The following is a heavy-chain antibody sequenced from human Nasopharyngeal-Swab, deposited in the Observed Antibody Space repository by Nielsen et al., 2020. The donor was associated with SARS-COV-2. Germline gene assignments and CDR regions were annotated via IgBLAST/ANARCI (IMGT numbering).Heavy chain of an antibody. V-gene: IGHV4-39*01. CDR3: ARTERRSNDAFDI. J-gene: IGHJ3*02. CDR2: IYYSGST. Sequence: WIRQPPGKGLEWIGSIYYSGSTYYNPSLKSRVTISGDTSKNQFSRKLSSVTAADTAVYYCARTERRSNDAFDIWGQGTMVTVSS.